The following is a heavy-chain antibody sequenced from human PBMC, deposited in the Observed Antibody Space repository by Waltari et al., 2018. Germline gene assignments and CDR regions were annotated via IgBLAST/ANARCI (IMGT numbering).Heavy chain of an antibody. V-gene: IGHV3-49*04. J-gene: IGHJ4*02. Sequence: EVQLVESGGGLVQPGRSLRLSCTTSGFTFGAYALNWVRQAPGKGLEWVSFIRSKAYGGTPEYVASVKGRFVISRDDSKNIAYLQMNSLKIEDTAVYYCSTLETTMASAYWGQGTLVTVSS. CDR1: GFTFGAYA. CDR2: IRSKAYGGTP. CDR3: STLETTMASAY. D-gene: IGHD5-18*01.